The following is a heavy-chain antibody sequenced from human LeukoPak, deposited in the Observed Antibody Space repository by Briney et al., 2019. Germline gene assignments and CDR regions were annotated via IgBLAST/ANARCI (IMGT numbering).Heavy chain of an antibody. CDR1: GFTFDDYA. Sequence: GGSLRLSCAASGFTFDDYAMHWVRQAPGKGLEWVSGISWNSGSIAYADSVKGRFTISRDNAKSSLYLQMNSLRAEDTAVYYCARGIITVDYWGQGTLVTVSS. CDR3: ARGIITVDY. J-gene: IGHJ4*02. D-gene: IGHD3-22*01. CDR2: ISWNSGSI. V-gene: IGHV3-9*01.